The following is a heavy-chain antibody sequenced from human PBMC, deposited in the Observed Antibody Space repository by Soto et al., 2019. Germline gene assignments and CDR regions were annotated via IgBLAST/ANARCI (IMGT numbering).Heavy chain of an antibody. CDR2: ISYSGST. CDR1: GGSISSGGYY. J-gene: IGHJ1*01. Sequence: QVQLQEPGPGLVKPSQTLSLTCTVSGGSISSGGYYWSWIRQYPGKALEWIGYISYSGSTYYNPSLMRRIPSSVDRSKNHFFRKLRSVTAADTAVYYCARDNYYTCSGDYPSPAEYYQHWGQGTLLIVAS. CDR3: ARDNYYTCSGDYPSPAEYYQH. D-gene: IGHD3-22*01. V-gene: IGHV4-31*03.